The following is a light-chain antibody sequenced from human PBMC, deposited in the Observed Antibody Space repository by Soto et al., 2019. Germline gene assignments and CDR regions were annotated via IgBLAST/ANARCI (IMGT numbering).Light chain of an antibody. CDR2: GAS. Sequence: EILFSQSPGTLSLSPREKETPSRRAIQSVSSSYLAWYQQKPGQAPRLLIYGASSRATGIPDRFSGSGSGTDFTLTISRLEPEDFAVYYCQQYGSSQWTFGQGTKVDIK. J-gene: IGKJ1*01. CDR3: QQYGSSQWT. V-gene: IGKV3-20*01. CDR1: QSVSSSY.